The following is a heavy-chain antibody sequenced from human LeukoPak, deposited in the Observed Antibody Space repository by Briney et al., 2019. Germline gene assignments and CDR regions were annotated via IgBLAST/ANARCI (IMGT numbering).Heavy chain of an antibody. V-gene: IGHV3-23*01. CDR1: GFTFSSYA. CDR3: ARGTFSPDN. CDR2: LSSSGDTT. Sequence: GGSLRLSCAASGFTFSSYAMTWVRQAPGKGLEWVSSLSSSGDTTYYADSVKGRFTISRDNSKNTLFLQTNSLRAEDTAVYYCARGTFSPDNWGQGTLVTVAS. J-gene: IGHJ4*02. D-gene: IGHD2/OR15-2a*01.